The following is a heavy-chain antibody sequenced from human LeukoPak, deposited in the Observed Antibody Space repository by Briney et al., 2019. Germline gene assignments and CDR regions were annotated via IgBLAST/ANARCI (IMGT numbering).Heavy chain of an antibody. J-gene: IGHJ3*02. Sequence: SETLSLTCAVYGGSFSGYYWSWIRQPPGKGLEWIGEINHSGSTNYNPSLKSRVTISVDTSKNQFSLKLSSVTAADTAVYYCARGPDADTSPYASDIWGQGTMVTVSS. V-gene: IGHV4-34*01. CDR2: INHSGST. CDR1: GGSFSGYY. D-gene: IGHD1-14*01. CDR3: ARGPDADTSPYASDI.